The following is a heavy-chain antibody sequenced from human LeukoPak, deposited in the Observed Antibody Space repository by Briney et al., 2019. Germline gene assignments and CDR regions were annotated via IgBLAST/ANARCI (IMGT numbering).Heavy chain of an antibody. CDR3: AKSSSGWDIMPADY. J-gene: IGHJ4*02. CDR2: ISAYNGNT. D-gene: IGHD6-19*01. Sequence: ASVKVTCKASGYTFTSYGISWVRQAPGQGLEWMGWISAYNGNTNYAQKLQGRVTMTTDTSTSTAYMELRSLRSDDTAVYYCAKSSSGWDIMPADYWGQGTLVTVSS. CDR1: GYTFTSYG. V-gene: IGHV1-18*01.